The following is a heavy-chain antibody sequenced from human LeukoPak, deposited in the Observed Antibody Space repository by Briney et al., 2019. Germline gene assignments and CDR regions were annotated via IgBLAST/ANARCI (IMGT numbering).Heavy chain of an antibody. Sequence: AGSVKVSCKASGYTFTSYDINWVRQATGQGLEWMGWMNPNSGNTGYAQKFQGRVTMTRNTSISTAYMELSSLRSEDTAVYYCARADTSADCSGGSCYYVRYWGQGTLVTVSS. J-gene: IGHJ4*02. CDR2: MNPNSGNT. D-gene: IGHD2-15*01. V-gene: IGHV1-8*01. CDR1: GYTFTSYD. CDR3: ARADTSADCSGGSCYYVRY.